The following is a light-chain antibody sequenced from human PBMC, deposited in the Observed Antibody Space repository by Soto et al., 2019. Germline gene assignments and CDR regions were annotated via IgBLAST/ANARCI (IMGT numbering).Light chain of an antibody. J-gene: IGLJ2*01. V-gene: IGLV7-43*01. CDR3: LLYYGAAVV. CDR1: TGAVTNAYY. CDR2: RTN. Sequence: QTVVTQEPSLTVSPGGTVTLTCASSTGAVTNAYYPNWFQQKPGQAPRPLIYRTNNKHSWTPARFSGSLLGGKAALTLSTVQPEDEADYYCLLYYGAAVVFGGGTKLTVL.